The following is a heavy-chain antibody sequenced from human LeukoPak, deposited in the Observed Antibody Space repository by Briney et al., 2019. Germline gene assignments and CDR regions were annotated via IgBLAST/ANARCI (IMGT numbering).Heavy chain of an antibody. CDR3: ASHYSSGSYRYTGSFDS. CDR1: GDSFSDYY. CDR2: INHSGTT. Sequence: SETLSLTCAVYGDSFSDYYWSWIRQPPGKGLEWIEEINHSGTTNYSPSLKSRVPISVDTSKNQFSLKLNSVTAADAAMYYCASHYSSGSYRYTGSFDSWGQGMLVNVSS. V-gene: IGHV4-34*01. J-gene: IGHJ4*02. D-gene: IGHD3-16*02.